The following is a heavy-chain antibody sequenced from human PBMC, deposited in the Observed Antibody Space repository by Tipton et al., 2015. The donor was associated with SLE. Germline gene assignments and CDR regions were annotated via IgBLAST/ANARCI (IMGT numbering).Heavy chain of an antibody. CDR2: SSYTGTA. CDR1: GDSISRDY. V-gene: IGHV4-59*08. Sequence: TLSLTCTVSGDSISRDYWSWIRQPPGKGLEWIAYSSYTGTADYNPSLKSRVTISLDTSMNQFSLKLNFVTAADTALYYCAALYGVARTNWFDSWGQGTLVTFSS. D-gene: IGHD4-17*01. J-gene: IGHJ5*01. CDR3: AALYGVARTNWFDS.